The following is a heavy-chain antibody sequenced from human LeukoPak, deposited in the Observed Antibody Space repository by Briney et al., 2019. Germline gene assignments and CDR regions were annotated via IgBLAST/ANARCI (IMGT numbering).Heavy chain of an antibody. CDR2: IIPIFGTA. D-gene: IGHD6-13*01. J-gene: IGHJ4*02. CDR3: ARGRSIAAANDY. V-gene: IGHV1-69*05. CDR1: GGTFSSYA. Sequence: GASVKVSCKASGGTFSSYAISWVRQAPGQGLEWMGGIIPIFGTANYAQKFQGRVTITTDESTSTAYMELSSLRSEDTAVYYCARGRSIAAANDYWGQGTLVTVSS.